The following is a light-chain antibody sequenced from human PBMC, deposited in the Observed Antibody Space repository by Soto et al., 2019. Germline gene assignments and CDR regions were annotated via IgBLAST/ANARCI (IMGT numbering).Light chain of an antibody. J-gene: IGLJ1*01. CDR3: SSYTSSSTPLCV. CDR1: SSDVGGYNY. CDR2: DVS. V-gene: IGLV2-14*01. Sequence: LTQPASVSGSPGQSITISCTGTSSDVGGYNYVSWYQQHPGKAPKLMIYDVSNRPSGVSNRFSGSKSGNTASLTISGLQAEDEADYYCSSYTSSSTPLCVFGTGTKVTVL.